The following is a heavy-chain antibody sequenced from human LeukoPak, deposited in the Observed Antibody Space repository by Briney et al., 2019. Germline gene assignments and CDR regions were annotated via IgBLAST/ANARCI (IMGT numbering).Heavy chain of an antibody. V-gene: IGHV4-30-4*01. CDR1: GGSISSGDYY. D-gene: IGHD3-10*01. Sequence: PSQTLSLTCTVSGGSISSGDYYWSWIRQPPGKGLEWIGYIYYSGSTYYNPSLKSRVTISVDTSKNQFSLKLSSVTAADTAVYYCARADPRYDWVWFGELLYPPSPVNYGMDVWGQGTTVTVSS. CDR3: ARADPRYDWVWFGELLYPPSPVNYGMDV. CDR2: IYYSGST. J-gene: IGHJ6*02.